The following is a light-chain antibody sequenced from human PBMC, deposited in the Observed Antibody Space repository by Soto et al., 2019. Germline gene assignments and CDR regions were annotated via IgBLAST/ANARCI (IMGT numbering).Light chain of an antibody. CDR3: SSYTTSTSFIL. CDR1: SSDVGGYNY. V-gene: IGLV2-14*01. Sequence: QSVLTQPASVSGSPGQSITISCTGTSSDVGGYNYVSWYQLHPGKAPKLMVYEVSNRPSGVSNRFSGSKSGNTASLTISGLQAEDEAYYYCSSYTTSTSFILFGGGTKLTVL. CDR2: EVS. J-gene: IGLJ2*01.